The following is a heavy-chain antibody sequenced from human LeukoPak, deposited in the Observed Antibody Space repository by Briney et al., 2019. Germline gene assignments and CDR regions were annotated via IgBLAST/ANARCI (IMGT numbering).Heavy chain of an antibody. CDR1: GFTFSSYT. D-gene: IGHD2-21*02. Sequence: GGSLRLSCAASGFTFSSYTMSWVRQAPGKGLEWVSYIGTTSGAIYYADSVKGRFTISRDSAKNSLYLQMNSLRAEDTAVYYCARFRTWGDKAFDYWGQGTLVTVSS. J-gene: IGHJ4*02. CDR3: ARFRTWGDKAFDY. CDR2: IGTTSGAI. V-gene: IGHV3-48*01.